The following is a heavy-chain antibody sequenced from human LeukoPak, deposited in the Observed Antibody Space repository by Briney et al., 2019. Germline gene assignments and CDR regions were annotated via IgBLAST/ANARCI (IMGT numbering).Heavy chain of an antibody. CDR3: ARDLERLGIAAAQ. J-gene: IGHJ4*02. CDR1: GFTFSSYW. CDR2: IWYDGSNK. Sequence: GGSLRLSCAASGFTFSSYWMHWVRQAPGKGLEWVAVIWYDGSNKYYADSVKGRFTISRDNSKNTLYLQMNSLRAEDTAVYYCARDLERLGIAAAQWGQGTLVTVSS. V-gene: IGHV3-33*08. D-gene: IGHD6-13*01.